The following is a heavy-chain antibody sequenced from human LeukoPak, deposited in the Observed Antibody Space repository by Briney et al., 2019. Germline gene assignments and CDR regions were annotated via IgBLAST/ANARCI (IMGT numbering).Heavy chain of an antibody. V-gene: IGHV1-2*06. CDR1: GYTFTGYY. J-gene: IGHJ4*02. D-gene: IGHD6-13*01. CDR2: INPNSGGT. CDR3: ARRIAAAGHFDY. Sequence: ASVKGSCKASGYTFTGYYLYWVGQAPGQGLEWMGRINPNSGGTNYAQKFQGRVTMTRDTSISTAYMELSSLRSDDTAVFYCARRIAAAGHFDYWGQGTLVTVSS.